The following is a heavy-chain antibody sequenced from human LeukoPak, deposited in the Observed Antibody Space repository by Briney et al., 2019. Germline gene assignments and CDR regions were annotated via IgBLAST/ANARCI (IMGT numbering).Heavy chain of an antibody. J-gene: IGHJ4*02. D-gene: IGHD3-22*01. Sequence: SETLSLTCAVYGGSFSGYYWSWIRQPPGKGLEWIGEINHSGSTNYNPSLKSRVTISVDTSKNQFSLKLSSVTAADTAVYYCARVLAYYYDSSGYYYGVRTKTNFDYWGQGTLVTVSS. CDR3: ARVLAYYYDSSGYYYGVRTKTNFDY. CDR1: GGSFSGYY. V-gene: IGHV4-34*01. CDR2: INHSGST.